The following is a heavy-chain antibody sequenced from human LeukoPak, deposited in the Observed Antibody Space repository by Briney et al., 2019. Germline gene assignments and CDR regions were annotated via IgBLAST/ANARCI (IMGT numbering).Heavy chain of an antibody. V-gene: IGHV3-49*04. CDR1: GFTFGDYA. CDR2: IRSKAYGGTT. J-gene: IGHJ4*02. CDR3: TREGGIVGY. D-gene: IGHD1-26*01. Sequence: PGGSLRLSCTASGFTFGDYAMSWVRQAPGKGLEWVGFIRSKAYGGTTEYAASVKSRFTISRDDSKSIAYLQMNSLKTEDTAVYYCTREGGIVGYWGQGTLVTVSS.